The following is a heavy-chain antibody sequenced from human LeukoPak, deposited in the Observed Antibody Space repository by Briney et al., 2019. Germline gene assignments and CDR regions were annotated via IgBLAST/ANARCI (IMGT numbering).Heavy chain of an antibody. D-gene: IGHD6-13*01. J-gene: IGHJ6*03. CDR2: IYYNGST. V-gene: IGHV4-39*01. CDR1: GGSISSSSYY. Sequence: PSETLSLTCTVSGGSISSSSYYWGCIREPPWKGLEGIGSIYYNGSTYYNPSLKSRVTISVDTAQNQFSLKLSSVTAADTAVYYCARQADSSSWYVYYYYYMDVWGKGTTVTVSS. CDR3: ARQADSSSWYVYYYYYMDV.